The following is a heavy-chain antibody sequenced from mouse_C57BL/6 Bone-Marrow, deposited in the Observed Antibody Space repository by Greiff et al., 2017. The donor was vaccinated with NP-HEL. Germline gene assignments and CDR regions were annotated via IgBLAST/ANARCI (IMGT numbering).Heavy chain of an antibody. CDR2: ISDGGSYT. Sequence: EVMLVESGGGLVNPGGSLKLSCAASGFTFSSYAMSWVRQTPEKRLAWVATISDGGSYTYYPDNVKGRFTISRDNAKNNLYLQMSHLKAEDTAMYYCARDPTYWGQGTTLTVSS. CDR3: ARDPTY. CDR1: GFTFSSYA. J-gene: IGHJ2*01. V-gene: IGHV5-4*03.